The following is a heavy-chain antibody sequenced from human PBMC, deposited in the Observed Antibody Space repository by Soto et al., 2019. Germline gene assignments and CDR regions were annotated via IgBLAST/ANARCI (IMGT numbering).Heavy chain of an antibody. V-gene: IGHV1-2*04. CDR3: AREKILWGYYYYYYGMDV. CDR1: GSTFTGYY. J-gene: IGHJ6*02. D-gene: IGHD3-16*01. Sequence: ASVKVSCMASGSTFTGYYMHRVRQAPGQGIEWMGWSNPNRSGASYAQKLQGWVSMTRDTSISTAYMELSRLRSDDTAVYYCAREKILWGYYYYYYGMDVWGQGTTVTVSS. CDR2: SNPNRSGA.